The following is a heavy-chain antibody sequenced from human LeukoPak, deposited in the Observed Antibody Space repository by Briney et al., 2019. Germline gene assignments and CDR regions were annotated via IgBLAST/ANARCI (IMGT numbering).Heavy chain of an antibody. CDR1: GFSFTTYS. CDR2: IRYDGSNK. Sequence: GGSLSLSCAASGFSFTTYSMNWVRQAPGKGLEWVAFIRYDGSNKYYADSVKGRFTISRDNSKNTLYLQMNSLRAEDTAVYYCAKAITMIDYWGQGTLVTVSS. CDR3: AKAITMIDY. J-gene: IGHJ4*02. D-gene: IGHD3-22*01. V-gene: IGHV3-30*02.